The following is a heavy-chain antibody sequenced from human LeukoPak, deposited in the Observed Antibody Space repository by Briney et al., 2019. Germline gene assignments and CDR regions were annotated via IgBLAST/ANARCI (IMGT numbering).Heavy chain of an antibody. Sequence: ASVKVSCKASGYTFISYYMHWVRQAPGQGLEWMGIINPSGGSTSYAQKFQGRVTMTSDTSTSTVYMELSSLRSEDTAVYYSARFCTNRRDGYNFDYWGQGTLVTVSS. CDR3: ARFCTNRRDGYNFDY. D-gene: IGHD5-24*01. V-gene: IGHV1-46*01. CDR1: GYTFISYY. CDR2: INPSGGST. J-gene: IGHJ4*02.